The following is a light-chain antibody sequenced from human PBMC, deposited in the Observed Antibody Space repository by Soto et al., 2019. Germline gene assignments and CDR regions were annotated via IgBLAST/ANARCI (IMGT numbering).Light chain of an antibody. CDR1: QSVSSSY. CDR3: QLYGSSPFT. J-gene: IGKJ3*01. CDR2: GAS. Sequence: EIVLTQSPGTLSLSPGERATLSCRASQSVSSSYLAWYQQKPGQAPRLLVYGASSRATGIPDRFSGSGSGTDLTLTISRVEPDDFAVYYCQLYGSSPFTFGPGTRVDIK. V-gene: IGKV3-20*01.